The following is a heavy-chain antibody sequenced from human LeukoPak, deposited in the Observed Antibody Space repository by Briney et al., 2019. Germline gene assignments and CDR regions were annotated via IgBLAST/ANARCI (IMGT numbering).Heavy chain of an antibody. CDR3: AARSGISPYYIDY. Sequence: GGSLRLSCAASGLTFSSYAMSWVRQAPGKGLEWVSTISHSAYTAYYADSVKGRFTISRDNSRNTLYLQMNSLRAEDTALYYCAARSGISPYYIDYWGQGTLVTVSS. D-gene: IGHD1-26*01. V-gene: IGHV3-23*01. J-gene: IGHJ4*02. CDR1: GLTFSSYA. CDR2: ISHSAYTA.